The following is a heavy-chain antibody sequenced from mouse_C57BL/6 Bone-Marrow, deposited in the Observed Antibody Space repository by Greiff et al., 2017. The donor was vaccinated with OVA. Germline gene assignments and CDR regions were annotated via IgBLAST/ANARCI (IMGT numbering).Heavy chain of an antibody. Sequence: VQLQQPGTELVKPGASVKLSCKASGYTFTSYWMHWVKQRPGQGLEWIGNINPRNGGTNYNEKFKGKATLTVDKSSSTAYMQLSSLTSEDSAVYYGARRGYYDGSSYWYFDVWGTGTTVTVSS. CDR3: ARRGYYDGSSYWYFDV. CDR1: GYTFTSYW. V-gene: IGHV1-53*01. J-gene: IGHJ1*03. D-gene: IGHD1-1*01. CDR2: INPRNGGT.